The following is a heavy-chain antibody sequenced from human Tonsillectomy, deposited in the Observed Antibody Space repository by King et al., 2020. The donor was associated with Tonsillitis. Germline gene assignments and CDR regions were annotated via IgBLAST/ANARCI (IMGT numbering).Heavy chain of an antibody. CDR1: GGSISSYY. CDR2: IHYSEST. CDR3: AGGGGWLTDF. Sequence: VQLQESGPGLVKPSETLSLTCTVSGGSISSYYWSWIRQPPGKGLEWIGNIHYSESTNYNSPLRSRVTIAMDTSKNQFSLRLASVTAADTAVYYCAGGGGWLTDFWGQGTLVTVSS. V-gene: IGHV4-59*01. J-gene: IGHJ4*02. D-gene: IGHD1-26*01.